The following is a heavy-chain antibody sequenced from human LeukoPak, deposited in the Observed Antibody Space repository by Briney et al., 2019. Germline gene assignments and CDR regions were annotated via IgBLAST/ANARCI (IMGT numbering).Heavy chain of an antibody. Sequence: GGPLRLSCAASGFTFSSQWMSWVRQAPGKGLEWVANINEDGSEKYYVDSVKGRFTISRDNTKNSLSLQMSSLRAEDTAVYYCARQHRGDSSGYRASDMWGQGTMVIVSS. CDR3: ARQHRGDSSGYRASDM. D-gene: IGHD3-22*01. CDR2: INEDGSEK. J-gene: IGHJ3*02. CDR1: GFTFSSQW. V-gene: IGHV3-7*01.